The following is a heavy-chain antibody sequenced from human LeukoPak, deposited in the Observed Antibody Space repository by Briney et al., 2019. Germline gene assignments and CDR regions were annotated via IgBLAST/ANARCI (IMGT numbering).Heavy chain of an antibody. CDR3: ARQRGGGYWYFGL. D-gene: IGHD3-10*01. CDR1: GGSIGSSPYF. J-gene: IGHJ2*01. Sequence: PSETLSLTCTVSGGSIGSSPYFWGWIRQPPGKGLDWIGSIYYSGTTSYNPSLRSRVTISVDTSKNHFSLKLSSVTAADTAVYYCARQRGGGYWYFGLWGRGTLVTVSS. CDR2: IYYSGTT. V-gene: IGHV4-39*01.